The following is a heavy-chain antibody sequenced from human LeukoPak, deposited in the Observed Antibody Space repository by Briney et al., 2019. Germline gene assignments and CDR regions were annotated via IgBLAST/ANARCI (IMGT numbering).Heavy chain of an antibody. CDR1: GGSFSGYY. CDR3: ARGSRGSRVFYY. V-gene: IGHV4-34*01. Sequence: SETLSLTCAVYGGSFSGYYWSWIRQPPGKGLEWIGEINHSGSTNYNPSLKSRVTISVDTSKNQFSLKLSSVTAADTAVYYCARGSRGSRVFYYWGQGTLVTVSS. J-gene: IGHJ4*02. CDR2: INHSGST. D-gene: IGHD2-2*01.